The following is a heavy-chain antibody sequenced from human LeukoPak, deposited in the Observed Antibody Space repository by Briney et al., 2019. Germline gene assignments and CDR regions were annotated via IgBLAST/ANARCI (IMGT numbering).Heavy chain of an antibody. CDR3: ARDSTGRDTAMATDAFDI. V-gene: IGHV4-4*02. CDR1: GFTFSSSW. CDR2: IYHSGST. D-gene: IGHD5-18*01. Sequence: GSLRLSCAASGFTFSSSWMSWVRQPPGKGLEWLGEIYHSGSTNYNPSLKSRVTISVDKSKNQFSLKLSSVTAADTAVYYCARDSTGRDTAMATDAFDIWGQGTMVTVSS. J-gene: IGHJ3*02.